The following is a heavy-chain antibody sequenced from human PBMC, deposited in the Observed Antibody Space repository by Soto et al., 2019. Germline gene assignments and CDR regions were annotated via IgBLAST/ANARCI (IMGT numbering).Heavy chain of an antibody. J-gene: IGHJ5*02. CDR3: ARAISGYVT. Sequence: GASVKVSCKASGYTFTSYGISWVRQAPGQGLEWMGWISSYNGNTKYAENLQGRVTMTTDTSTSTAYMELSSLRSEDTAIYYCARAISGYVTWGQGTLVTVSS. CDR1: GYTFTSYG. V-gene: IGHV1-18*01. CDR2: ISSYNGNT. D-gene: IGHD5-12*01.